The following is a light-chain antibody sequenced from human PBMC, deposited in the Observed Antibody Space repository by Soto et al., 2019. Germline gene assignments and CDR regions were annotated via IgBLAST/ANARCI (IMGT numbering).Light chain of an antibody. V-gene: IGKV1-5*01. CDR1: QSSSSY. Sequence: DIQMTQSPSSLSASVGDRVTITCRASQSSSSYLTWYQQKPGKSPKLLIYDASSLESGVPSRFSGSGSGTEFTLTISSLQPDDFATYYCQHLGMFGQGTKVDIK. CDR2: DAS. J-gene: IGKJ1*01. CDR3: QHLGM.